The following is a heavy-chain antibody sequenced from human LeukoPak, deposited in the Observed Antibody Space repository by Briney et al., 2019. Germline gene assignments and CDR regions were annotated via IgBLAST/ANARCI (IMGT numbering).Heavy chain of an antibody. V-gene: IGHV3-73*01. D-gene: IGHD3-10*01. Sequence: GGSLRLSCAASGFTFSGSAMHWVRQASGKGLEWVGRIRGKANSYATAYAASVKGRFTISRDDSKNTTYLQMNSLKTEDTAVYYCARVWFGEFAYFDYWGQGTLVTVSS. CDR3: ARVWFGEFAYFDY. CDR1: GFTFSGSA. J-gene: IGHJ4*02. CDR2: IRGKANSYAT.